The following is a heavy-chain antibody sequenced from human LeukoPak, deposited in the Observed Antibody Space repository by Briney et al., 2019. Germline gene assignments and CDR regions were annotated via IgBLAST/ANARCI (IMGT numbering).Heavy chain of an antibody. CDR1: GFTFSSYW. CDR2: INSDGSNT. J-gene: IGHJ4*02. V-gene: IGHV3-74*01. CDR3: ARERYSGSFLDVF. D-gene: IGHD1-26*01. Sequence: GGSLRLSCAASGFTFSSYWMHWVRQAPGKGLVWVSRINSDGSNTTYADSVKGRFTISRDNANNTLYLQMSSLRAEDTPVYYCARERYSGSFLDVFWGQKTLVTVSS.